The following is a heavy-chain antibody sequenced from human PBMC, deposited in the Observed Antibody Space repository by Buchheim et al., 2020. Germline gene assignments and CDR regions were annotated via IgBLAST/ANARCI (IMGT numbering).Heavy chain of an antibody. CDR3: ARRGRRYSYGLDY. Sequence: QVQLQQWGAGLLKPSETLSLTCAVYGGSFSGYYWSWIRQPPGKGLEWIGEINHSGSTNYNPSLKSRVTISVDTSKNQFSLKLSSGTAADTAVYYCARRGRRYSYGLDYWGQGTL. CDR1: GGSFSGYY. CDR2: INHSGST. V-gene: IGHV4-34*01. J-gene: IGHJ4*02. D-gene: IGHD5-18*01.